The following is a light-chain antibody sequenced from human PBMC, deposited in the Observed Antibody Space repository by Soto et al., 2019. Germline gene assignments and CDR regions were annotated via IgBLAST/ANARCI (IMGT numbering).Light chain of an antibody. CDR3: QQSNSYSRT. V-gene: IGKV1-5*01. CDR2: DAS. J-gene: IGKJ1*01. Sequence: DIQMTQSPSTLSASVGDRVTITCRASQSISSWLAWYQQKPGKAPNLLIYDASSLESGVPSRFSGSGSGTEFTLTISSLQPDDFATYYCQQSNSYSRTFGQGTKVEIK. CDR1: QSISSW.